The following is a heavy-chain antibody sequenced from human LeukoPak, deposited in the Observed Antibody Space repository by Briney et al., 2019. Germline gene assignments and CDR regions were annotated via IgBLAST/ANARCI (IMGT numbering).Heavy chain of an antibody. CDR3: ARAPPYSGYDFGAFDI. CDR2: ISAYNGNT. V-gene: IGHV1-18*01. D-gene: IGHD5-12*01. CDR1: GYTFTSHG. J-gene: IGHJ3*02. Sequence: ASVKVSCKASGYTFTSHGISWVRQAPGQGLEWMGWISAYNGNTNYAQKLQGRVTMTTDTSTSTAYMELRSLRSDDTAVYYCARAPPYSGYDFGAFDIWGQGTMVTVSS.